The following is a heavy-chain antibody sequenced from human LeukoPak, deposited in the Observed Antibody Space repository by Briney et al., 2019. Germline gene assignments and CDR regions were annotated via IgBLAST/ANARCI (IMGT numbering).Heavy chain of an antibody. J-gene: IGHJ1*01. D-gene: IGHD6-13*01. CDR2: IYPGDSQT. Sequence: GDSLKISCKGSGYIFSNYWITWVRQMPGKGLEWMGIIYPGDSQTRYSPSLQGQVTISADRSIRTAYLHWSRLKASDTAMYYCARHEIGGDRSGWYISWGQGTLVTVSS. V-gene: IGHV5-51*01. CDR3: ARHEIGGDRSGWYIS. CDR1: GYIFSNYW.